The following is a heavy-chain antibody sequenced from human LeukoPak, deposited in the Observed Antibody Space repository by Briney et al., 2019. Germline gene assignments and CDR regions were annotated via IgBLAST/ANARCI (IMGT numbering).Heavy chain of an antibody. CDR3: ARTYYDSSGYWPNPAEYFQH. CDR2: INPNSGGT. J-gene: IGHJ1*01. Sequence: ASVKVSCKASGYTFTGYYMHWVRQAPGQGLEWMGWINPNSGGTNYAQKFQGRVTMARDTSISTAYMELSRPRSDDTAVYYCARTYYDSSGYWPNPAEYFQHWGQGTPVTVSS. CDR1: GYTFTGYY. D-gene: IGHD3-22*01. V-gene: IGHV1-2*02.